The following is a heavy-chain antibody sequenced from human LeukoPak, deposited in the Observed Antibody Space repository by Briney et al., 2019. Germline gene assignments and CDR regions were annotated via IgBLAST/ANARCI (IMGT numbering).Heavy chain of an antibody. CDR1: GFTFISYA. CDR2: ISYDGSNK. V-gene: IGHV3-30-3*01. Sequence: GGSRRLSWAASGFTFISYAMHWFRQAPGKGLEWVAVISYDGSNKYYADSVKGRFTISRDNSKNTLYLQMNSLRAEDTAVYYCARGGSGSHLRYWGQGTLVTVSS. J-gene: IGHJ4*02. D-gene: IGHD3-10*01. CDR3: ARGGSGSHLRY.